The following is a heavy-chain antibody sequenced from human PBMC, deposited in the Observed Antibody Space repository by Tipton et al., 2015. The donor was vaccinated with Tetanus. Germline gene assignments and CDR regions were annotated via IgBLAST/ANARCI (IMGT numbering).Heavy chain of an antibody. CDR2: IIPTFDTR. CDR1: GYTLTSYH. J-gene: IGHJ4*02. D-gene: IGHD2/OR15-2a*01. V-gene: IGHV1-69*06. Sequence: QVQLVQSGAEVKKPGASVKVSCKASGYTLTSYHMHWVRQAPGQGLEWMGGIIPTFDTRTYAHKFQGRLTITADRSTRTAYMELSSLRSEDTAIYFCARTSGGTREYYGIKYWGQGTLVTVSS. CDR3: ARTSGGTREYYGIKY.